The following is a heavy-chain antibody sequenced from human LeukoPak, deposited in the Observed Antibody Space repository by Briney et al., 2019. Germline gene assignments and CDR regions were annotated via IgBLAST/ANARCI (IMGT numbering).Heavy chain of an antibody. J-gene: IGHJ5*02. CDR2: ISYDGSNK. Sequence: HSGGSLRLSCAASGFTFSSYAMHWVRQAPGKGLEWVAVISYDGSNKYYADSVKGRFTISRDNSKNTLYLQMNSLRAEDTAVYYCAKDQLDAPNWFDPWGQGTLVTVSS. D-gene: IGHD1-1*01. CDR3: AKDQLDAPNWFDP. CDR1: GFTFSSYA. V-gene: IGHV3-30*07.